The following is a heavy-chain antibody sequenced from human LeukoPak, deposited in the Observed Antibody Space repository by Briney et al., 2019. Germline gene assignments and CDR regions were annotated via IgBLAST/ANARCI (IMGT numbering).Heavy chain of an antibody. D-gene: IGHD6-6*01. CDR2: ISGSGGST. J-gene: IGHJ4*02. Sequence: GGSLRLSCAASGFTVSSNYMSWVRQAPGKGLEWVSAISGSGGSTYYADSVKGRFTISRDNSKNTLYLQMSSLRAEDTAVYYCAKSSSPFDYWGQGTLVTVSS. CDR3: AKSSSPFDY. V-gene: IGHV3-23*01. CDR1: GFTVSSNY.